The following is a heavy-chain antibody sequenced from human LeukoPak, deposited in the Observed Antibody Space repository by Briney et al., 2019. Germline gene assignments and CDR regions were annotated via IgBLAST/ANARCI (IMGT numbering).Heavy chain of an antibody. CDR1: GGTISSGGYY. CDR2: IYYSGST. J-gene: IGHJ5*02. D-gene: IGHD3-3*01. Sequence: PSQTLSLTCTVSGGTISSGGYYWSWIRQHPGKGLEWIGYIYYSGSTNYNPSLKSRVTISVDTSKNQFSLKLSSVTAADTAVYYCARQGTYYDFWSGYQFPTSFDPWGQGTLVTVSS. V-gene: IGHV4-31*03. CDR3: ARQGTYYDFWSGYQFPTSFDP.